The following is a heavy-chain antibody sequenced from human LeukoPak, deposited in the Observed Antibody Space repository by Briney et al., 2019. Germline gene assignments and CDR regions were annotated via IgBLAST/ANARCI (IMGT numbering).Heavy chain of an antibody. J-gene: IGHJ4*02. CDR3: ARLWWIRGIAAAGDY. CDR1: GVSFSGYY. V-gene: IGHV4-34*01. CDR2: INHSGST. D-gene: IGHD6-13*01. Sequence: KPSETLSLTCAVYGVSFSGYYWSWIRQPPGKGLEWMGEINHSGSTNYNPSLKSRVTISVDTSKNQFSLKLSSVTAADTAVYYCARLWWIRGIAAAGDYWGQGILVTVSS.